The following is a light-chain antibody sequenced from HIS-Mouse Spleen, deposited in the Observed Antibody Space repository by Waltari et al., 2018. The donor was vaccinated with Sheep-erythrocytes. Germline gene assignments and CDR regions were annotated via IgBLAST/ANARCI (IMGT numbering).Light chain of an antibody. J-gene: IGLJ3*02. V-gene: IGLV3-1*01. Sequence: SYELTQPPSVSVSPGQTASITCSGDKLGDNYACWYQQKPGQSPVLVIYQASKRPSGIPERFSGSNSGNTATLTISGTQAMDEADYYCQAWDSSTAWVFGGGTKLTVL. CDR2: QAS. CDR1: KLGDNY. CDR3: QAWDSSTAWV.